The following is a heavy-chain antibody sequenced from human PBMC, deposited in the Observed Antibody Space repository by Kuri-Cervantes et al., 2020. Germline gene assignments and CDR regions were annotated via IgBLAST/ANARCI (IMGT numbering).Heavy chain of an antibody. Sequence: ESLKISCAVCGYSIRSGYYWGWIRQPPGKVLEWIGSIYHSRSTYYNPSLKSLITISVDTSKNQFSLKLSSVTAADTAVYYCASRPSEGTGTTYSGVDAFDIWGQGTMVTVSS. CDR2: IYHSRST. J-gene: IGHJ3*02. CDR1: GYSIRSGYY. V-gene: IGHV4-38-2*01. D-gene: IGHD1-7*01. CDR3: ASRPSEGTGTTYSGVDAFDI.